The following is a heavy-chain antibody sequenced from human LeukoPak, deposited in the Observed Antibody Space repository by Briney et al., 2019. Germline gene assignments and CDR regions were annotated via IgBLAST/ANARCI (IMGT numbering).Heavy chain of an antibody. CDR1: GYTFTSYG. V-gene: IGHV1-18*01. Sequence: ASVKVSCKSSGYTFTSYGISWVRQAPGQGLEWMGWISAYNGNKNYAQKLQGRVTMTTDTSTSTAYMELRSLRSDDTAVYYCAREPGPPTYYDILTGYYPYYFDYWGQGTLVTVSS. D-gene: IGHD3-9*01. J-gene: IGHJ4*02. CDR2: ISAYNGNK. CDR3: AREPGPPTYYDILTGYYPYYFDY.